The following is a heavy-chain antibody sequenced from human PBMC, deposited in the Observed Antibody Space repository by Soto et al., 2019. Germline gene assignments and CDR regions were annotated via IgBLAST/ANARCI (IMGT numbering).Heavy chain of an antibody. CDR3: AKDGREQLVFPYFGMDV. J-gene: IGHJ6*02. V-gene: IGHV3-30*18. Sequence: QVQLVESGGGVVQPGRSLRFSCAASGFTFSSYGIHWVRQAPGKGLEWVAVISYDGSNQWYADSVKGRFTISRDNSKNTLDLQINSLRAEDTAVYYCAKDGREQLVFPYFGMDVWGQGTTVTVSS. D-gene: IGHD6-6*01. CDR2: ISYDGSNQ. CDR1: GFTFSSYG.